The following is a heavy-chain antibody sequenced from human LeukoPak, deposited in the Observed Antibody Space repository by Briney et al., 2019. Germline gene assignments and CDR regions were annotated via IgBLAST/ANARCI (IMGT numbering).Heavy chain of an antibody. CDR3: ARGRKAARSPYFDY. D-gene: IGHD6-6*01. CDR1: GGSISSGGYY. Sequence: SSETLSLTCAVSGGSISSGGYYWSWIRQHPGKGLEWIGYIYYSGSTYYNPSLKSRVTISVDTSKNQFSLKLSSVTAADTAVYYCARGRKAARSPYFDYWGQGTLVTVSS. V-gene: IGHV4-31*11. J-gene: IGHJ4*02. CDR2: IYYSGST.